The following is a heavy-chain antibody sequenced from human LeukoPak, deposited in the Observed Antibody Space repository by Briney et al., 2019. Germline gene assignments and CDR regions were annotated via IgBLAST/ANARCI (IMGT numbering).Heavy chain of an antibody. V-gene: IGHV3-48*03. CDR1: GFTFSSYE. D-gene: IGHD2-15*01. J-gene: IGHJ4*02. CDR3: ARAARGSYCSGGSCGPDY. CDR2: ISSSGSTI. Sequence: GGSLRLSCAASGFTFSSYEMNWVRQAPGKGLEWVSYISSSGSTIYYADSVKGRFTISRDNAKNSLYLQMNSLRAEDTAVYYCARAARGSYCSGGSCGPDYWGQGTLVTVSS.